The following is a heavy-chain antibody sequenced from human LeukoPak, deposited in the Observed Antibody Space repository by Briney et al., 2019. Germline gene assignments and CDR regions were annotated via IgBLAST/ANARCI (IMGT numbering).Heavy chain of an antibody. D-gene: IGHD3-10*01. CDR2: IYWNDDK. V-gene: IGHV2-5*01. CDR3: AHSPQYSYGPGSYFFRL. Sequence: SGPTLVKPTQTLTLTCTFSGLSVSTTGVGMGWIRQPPGKALEWLALIYWNDDKRYSPSLKNRLTITRDTSKNQVVLTMTNTDPVDTATYLCAHSPQYSYGPGSYFFRLWGQGTLVTVSS. J-gene: IGHJ4*02. CDR1: GLSVSTTGVG.